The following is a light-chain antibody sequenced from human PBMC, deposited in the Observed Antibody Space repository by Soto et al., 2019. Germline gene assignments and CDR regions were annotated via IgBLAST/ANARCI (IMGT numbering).Light chain of an antibody. CDR1: SSDVGGYNY. CDR3: SSYTSSSPHV. CDR2: DVS. Sequence: QSALTQPASVSGSPGQSITISCTGTSSDVGGYNYVSWYQQHPGKAPKLMIHDVSNRPSGVSNRFSGSKSGNTASLTISGLQAEDEADYYCSSYTSSSPHVFGTGTQLTVL. V-gene: IGLV2-14*01. J-gene: IGLJ1*01.